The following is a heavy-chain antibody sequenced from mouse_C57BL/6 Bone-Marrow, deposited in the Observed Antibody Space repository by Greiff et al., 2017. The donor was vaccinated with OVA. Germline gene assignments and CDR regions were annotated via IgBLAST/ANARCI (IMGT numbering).Heavy chain of an antibody. CDR2: NHPNSGST. V-gene: IGHV1-64*01. J-gene: IGHJ1*03. D-gene: IGHD2-4*01. Sequence: QVQLQQPGAELVKPGASVKLSCKASGYTFTSYWMHWVKQRPGQGLEWIGMNHPNSGSTNYNEKFKSKATLTVDKSSSTAYMQLSSLTSEDSAVYYCARSDYDDGWYFDVWGTGTTVTVSS. CDR1: GYTFTSYW. CDR3: ARSDYDDGWYFDV.